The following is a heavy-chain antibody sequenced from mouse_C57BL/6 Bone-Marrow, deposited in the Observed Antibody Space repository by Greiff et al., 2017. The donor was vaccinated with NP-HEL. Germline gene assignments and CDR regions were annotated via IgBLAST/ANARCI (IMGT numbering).Heavy chain of an antibody. CDR3: ARHEEPYYGSSYYFDY. CDR1: GYTFTEYT. D-gene: IGHD1-1*01. CDR2: FYPGSGSI. Sequence: VQLQQSGAELVKPGASVKLSCKASGYTFTEYTIHWVKQRSGQGLEWIGWFYPGSGSIKYNEKFKDKATLTADKSSSPVYMELSRLTSEDSAVYFCARHEEPYYGSSYYFDYWGQGTTLTVSS. J-gene: IGHJ2*01. V-gene: IGHV1-62-2*01.